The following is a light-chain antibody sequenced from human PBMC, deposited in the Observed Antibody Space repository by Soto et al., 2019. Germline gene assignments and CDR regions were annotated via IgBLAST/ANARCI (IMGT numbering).Light chain of an antibody. Sequence: DIEMTQSPSSLSASVGDRVTITCRASQSMSTHLNWYQQKPGKAPNLLIYGASTLQSGAPSRFSGSGSGTDFTLNISSLQPEDLATYYCQQTYSTSWTFGQGTKVEI. CDR3: QQTYSTSWT. CDR1: QSMSTH. J-gene: IGKJ1*01. CDR2: GAS. V-gene: IGKV1-39*01.